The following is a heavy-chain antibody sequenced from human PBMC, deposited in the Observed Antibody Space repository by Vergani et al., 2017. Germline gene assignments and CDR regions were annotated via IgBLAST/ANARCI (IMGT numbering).Heavy chain of an antibody. Sequence: QVQLVESGGGVVQPGRSLRLSCAASGFTFSSYGMHWVRQAPGKGLEWVAVISYDGSNKYYADSVKGRFTISRDNYKNTLYLQMNSLRAEDTAVYYCAKGRYRSRTPDYWGQGTLVTVSS. V-gene: IGHV3-30*18. CDR3: AKGRYRSRTPDY. J-gene: IGHJ4*02. D-gene: IGHD2-2*01. CDR1: GFTFSSYG. CDR2: ISYDGSNK.